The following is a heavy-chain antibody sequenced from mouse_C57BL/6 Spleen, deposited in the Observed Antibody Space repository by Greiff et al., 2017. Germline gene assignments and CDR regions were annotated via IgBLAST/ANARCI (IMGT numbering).Heavy chain of an antibody. CDR2: IYPGDGDT. CDR1: GYAFSSSW. D-gene: IGHD1-1*01. J-gene: IGHJ4*01. Sequence: QVQLKQSGPELVKPGASVKISCKASGYAFSSSWMNWVKQRPGKGLEWIGRIYPGDGDTNYNGKFKGKATLTADKSSSTAYMQLSSLTSEDSAVYFCARLTTVVARAMDYWGQGTSVTVSS. CDR3: ARLTTVVARAMDY. V-gene: IGHV1-82*01.